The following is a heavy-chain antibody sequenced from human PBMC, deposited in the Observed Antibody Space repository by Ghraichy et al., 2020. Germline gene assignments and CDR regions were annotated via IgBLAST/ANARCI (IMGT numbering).Heavy chain of an antibody. CDR2: IYYSGST. CDR1: GSSISRSNW. CDR3: ARKGSTVTTDGPDAFDI. D-gene: IGHD4-17*01. Sequence: SETLSLTCAVYGSSISRSNWWGWIPHPPGKEQECIGYIYYSGSTYYNPSLKSRVTMSVDTSKNQFSLKLSSVTAVDTAVYYCARKGSTVTTDGPDAFDILGQGKRVTVS. V-gene: IGHV4-28*01. J-gene: IGHJ3*02.